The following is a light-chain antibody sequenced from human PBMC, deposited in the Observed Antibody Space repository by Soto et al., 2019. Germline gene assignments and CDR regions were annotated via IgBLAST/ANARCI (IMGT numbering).Light chain of an antibody. CDR3: MQGTHWPPYT. CDR2: RVS. CDR1: QSLAYIDGNTY. V-gene: IGKV2-30*01. Sequence: DVVMTQSPLSLPVTLGQPASMSCRSSQSLAYIDGNTYLNWFQQRPGQSPRRLIYRVSNRDSGVPDKFSGRGSGTDFTLEISRVEAEDVGVYYCMQGTHWPPYTFGQGTKLEIK. J-gene: IGKJ2*01.